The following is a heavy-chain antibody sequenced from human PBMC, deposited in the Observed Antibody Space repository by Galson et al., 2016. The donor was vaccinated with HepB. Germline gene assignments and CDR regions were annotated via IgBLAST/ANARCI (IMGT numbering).Heavy chain of an antibody. V-gene: IGHV3-43*01. CDR2: INWDGSRT. Sequence: SLRLSCAASGFTFDDYNMHWVRQAPGKGLEWVSLINWDGSRTNYADSVKGRFTISRDNSKNSLFLQMDSLRPEDTALYYCAKVAARWYSYYYHFDLWGQGTLVAVSS. J-gene: IGHJ4*02. CDR3: AKVAARWYSYYYHFDL. D-gene: IGHD1-26*01. CDR1: GFTFDDYN.